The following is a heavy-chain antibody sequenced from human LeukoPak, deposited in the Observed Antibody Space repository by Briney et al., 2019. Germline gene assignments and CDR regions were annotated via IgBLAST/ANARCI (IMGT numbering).Heavy chain of an antibody. V-gene: IGHV3-7*01. CDR3: AREIIGGASFLDY. Sequence: GGSLRHSCTVSGFDFNSYWMSWVRQAPGKGLERVANIKEDATAKFYLDSVEGRFTISRDNANNALYLQMNGLRAEDTAVYYCAREIIGGASFLDYWGQGILVTVSS. CDR1: GFDFNSYW. CDR2: IKEDATAK. D-gene: IGHD1-26*01. J-gene: IGHJ4*02.